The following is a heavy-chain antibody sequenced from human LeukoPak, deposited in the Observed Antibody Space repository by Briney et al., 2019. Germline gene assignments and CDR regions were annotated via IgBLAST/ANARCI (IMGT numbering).Heavy chain of an antibody. CDR2: INPNSGGT. CDR1: GYTFTGYY. D-gene: IGHD4-17*01. CDR3: ARGGYGDYVIHDAFDI. V-gene: IGHV1-2*02. Sequence: GASVKVSCKASGYTFTGYYMHWVRQAPGQGLEWMGWINPNSGGTNYAQKFQGRVTMTRDTSISTAYMELSRLRSDDTAVYYCARGGYGDYVIHDAFDIWGQGTMVTVSS. J-gene: IGHJ3*02.